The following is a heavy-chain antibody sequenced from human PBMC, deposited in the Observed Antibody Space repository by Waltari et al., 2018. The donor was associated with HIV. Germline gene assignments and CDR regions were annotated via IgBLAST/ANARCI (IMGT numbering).Heavy chain of an antibody. D-gene: IGHD2-15*01. Sequence: VQLVESGGGLVQPGGSLRLSCAASGFTFSRTTMHWVRQAPGKGLEWLSTITSDSTTIHYADSVKGRFTISRDNAKNSVFLQMSSLRDEDTAVYYCASARVGTAYFDYWGQGTLVTVSS. V-gene: IGHV3-48*02. CDR1: GFTFSRTT. CDR2: ITSDSTTI. J-gene: IGHJ4*02. CDR3: ASARVGTAYFDY.